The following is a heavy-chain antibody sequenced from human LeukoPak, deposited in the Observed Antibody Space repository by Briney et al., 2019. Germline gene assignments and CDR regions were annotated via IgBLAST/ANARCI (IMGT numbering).Heavy chain of an antibody. V-gene: IGHV3-30*02. Sequence: GGSLRLSCAASGFTFTSYGMHWVRQAPGKGLEWGAFIRYDGSNKYYADSVKGRFTISRDNSKNTLYLQMNSLRAEDTAVYYCARSNYYDSSGYYFGKAKRYYFDYWGQGTLVTVSS. CDR3: ARSNYYDSSGYYFGKAKRYYFDY. CDR1: GFTFTSYG. J-gene: IGHJ4*02. D-gene: IGHD3-22*01. CDR2: IRYDGSNK.